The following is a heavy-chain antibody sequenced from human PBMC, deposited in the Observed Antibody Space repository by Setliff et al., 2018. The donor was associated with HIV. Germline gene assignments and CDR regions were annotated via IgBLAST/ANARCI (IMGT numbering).Heavy chain of an antibody. Sequence: SETLSLTCTVSGGSISSGGYYWSWIRQPPGKGLEWIGYIYTSGSTNYNPSLKSLVTISVDTSKNHFSLKLSSVTAADTAVYYCARLSSYGDYLYFDYWGQGTLVTVSS. J-gene: IGHJ4*02. CDR2: IYTSGST. CDR1: GGSISSGGYY. V-gene: IGHV4-61*08. CDR3: ARLSSYGDYLYFDY. D-gene: IGHD4-17*01.